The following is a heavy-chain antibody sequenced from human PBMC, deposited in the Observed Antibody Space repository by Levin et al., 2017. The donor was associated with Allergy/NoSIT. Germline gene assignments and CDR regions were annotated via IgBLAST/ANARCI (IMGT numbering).Heavy chain of an antibody. CDR1: GGSISSYY. D-gene: IGHD3-10*01. CDR2: IYYSGST. J-gene: IGHJ6*03. V-gene: IGHV4-59*01. CDR3: ASGITMVRGVFCYYMDV. Sequence: GSLRLSCTVPGGSISSYYWSWIRQPPGKGLEWIGYIYYSGSTNYNPPLKSRVTISVDTSKNQFSLKLSSVTAADTAVYYCASGITMVRGVFCYYMDVWGKGTTVTVSS.